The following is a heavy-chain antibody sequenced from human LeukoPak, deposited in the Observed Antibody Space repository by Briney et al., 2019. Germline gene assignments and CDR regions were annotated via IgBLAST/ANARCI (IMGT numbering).Heavy chain of an antibody. V-gene: IGHV3-21*01. CDR3: ARVSGLRNHYFDY. D-gene: IGHD3/OR15-3a*01. Sequence: GGSLRLSCAASGFTLSSYSINWVRQAPGKGLEWVSSISSSSNYIYYADSVKGRFTISRDNAKNSLYLQMNSLRAEDTAVYYCARVSGLRNHYFDYWGQGTLVTVSS. CDR1: GFTLSSYS. CDR2: ISSSSNYI. J-gene: IGHJ4*02.